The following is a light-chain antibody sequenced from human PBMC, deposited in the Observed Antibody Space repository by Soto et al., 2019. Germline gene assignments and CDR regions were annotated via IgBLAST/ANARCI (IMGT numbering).Light chain of an antibody. CDR3: SSYTTSNTPHV. CDR1: SNNVGGYHY. J-gene: IGLJ1*01. Sequence: QSVLTLPGPLAGTPGHSMTISCTGTSNNVGGYHYVSWYQQHPGKAPKPILYEVSNRPSGVSDRFSGSKSGNTASLTISGLQPEDEADYYCSSYTTSNTPHVFGTGTKVTVL. CDR2: EVS. V-gene: IGLV2-14*01.